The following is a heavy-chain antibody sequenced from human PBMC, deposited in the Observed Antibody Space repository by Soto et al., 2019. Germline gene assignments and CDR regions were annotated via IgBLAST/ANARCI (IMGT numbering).Heavy chain of an antibody. V-gene: IGHV1-69*13. Sequence: ASVKVSCKASGGTFSSYAMSWVRQAPGQGLEWMGGSIPIFGTANYAQKFQGRVTITADESTSTAYMALSSLRSEDTAVYYCARENYYDSSGYSLIGMDVWGQGTTVTVSS. D-gene: IGHD3-22*01. CDR1: GGTFSSYA. CDR2: SIPIFGTA. CDR3: ARENYYDSSGYSLIGMDV. J-gene: IGHJ6*02.